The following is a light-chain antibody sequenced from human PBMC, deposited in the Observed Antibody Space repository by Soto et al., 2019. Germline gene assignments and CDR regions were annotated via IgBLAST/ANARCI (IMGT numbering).Light chain of an antibody. CDR1: QGIGKD. V-gene: IGKV1-6*01. Sequence: AIEMTQSPSSLSASVGDTVTITCRASQGIGKDLACFQQRPLKAPKLLIYGASGLQNGVPSRFSGSGSGTDFTLTISGLQPEDFATYFCLQDFNYPWTFGQGTKVDIK. J-gene: IGKJ1*01. CDR3: LQDFNYPWT. CDR2: GAS.